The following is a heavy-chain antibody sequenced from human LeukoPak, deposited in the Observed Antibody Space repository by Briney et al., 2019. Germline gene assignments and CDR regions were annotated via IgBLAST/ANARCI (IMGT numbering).Heavy chain of an antibody. J-gene: IGHJ4*02. CDR3: ARGPSSPKYSSGWRGLTFDY. CDR2: INPSGGST. D-gene: IGHD6-19*01. CDR1: GYTFTSYY. Sequence: ASVKVSCKASGYTFTSYYMHWVRQAPGQGLEWMGIINPSGGSTSYAQKFQGRVTMTRDTSTSTVYMELSSLRSEDTAVYYCARGPSSPKYSSGWRGLTFDYWGQGTQVTVSS. V-gene: IGHV1-46*01.